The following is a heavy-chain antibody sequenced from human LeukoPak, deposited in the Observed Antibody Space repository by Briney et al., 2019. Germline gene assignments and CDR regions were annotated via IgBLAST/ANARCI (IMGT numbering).Heavy chain of an antibody. V-gene: IGHV3-33*06. J-gene: IGHJ4*02. Sequence: PGGSLRLSCAASGFTFSSYGMHWVRQAPGKGLEWVAVIWYDGSNKYYADSVKGRFTISRDNSKNTLYLQMNSPRAEDTAVYYCAKGGISLVRGSFDYWGQGTLVTVSS. D-gene: IGHD3-10*01. CDR3: AKGGISLVRGSFDY. CDR1: GFTFSSYG. CDR2: IWYDGSNK.